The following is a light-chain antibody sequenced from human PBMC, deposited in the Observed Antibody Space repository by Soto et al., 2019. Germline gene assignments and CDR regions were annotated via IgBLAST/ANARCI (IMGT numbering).Light chain of an antibody. J-gene: IGLJ3*02. Sequence: QSALTQPASVSGSPGQSITISCTGTSNDIGGYNFVSWYQQHPGKAPKLIIFEVSTRPSGVSNRFSGSKSDNTASLTISGLQAEDEAHYYCSSPASTLGVFGGGTKVTVL. CDR3: SSPASTLGV. CDR1: SNDIGGYNF. CDR2: EVS. V-gene: IGLV2-14*01.